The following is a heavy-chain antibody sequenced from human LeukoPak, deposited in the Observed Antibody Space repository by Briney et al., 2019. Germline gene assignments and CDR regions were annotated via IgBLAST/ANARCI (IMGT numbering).Heavy chain of an antibody. CDR2: INPTTGDT. V-gene: IGHV1-46*01. D-gene: IGHD2-15*01. J-gene: IGHJ3*02. CDR1: GYTFTSYY. CDR3: ARYGFSAVWQGGWHAFDI. Sequence: ATVKVSCKASGYTFTSYYMHWVRQAPGQGLEWMGIINPTTGDTTYAQKFQGRLTMTRDMSTSTVYMELSSLTSEDTAVFYCARYGFSAVWQGGWHAFDIWGQGTVVTVSS.